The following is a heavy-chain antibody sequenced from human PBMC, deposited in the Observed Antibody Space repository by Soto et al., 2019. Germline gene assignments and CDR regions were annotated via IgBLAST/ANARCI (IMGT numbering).Heavy chain of an antibody. CDR2: ISGSGGST. D-gene: IGHD3-10*01. Sequence: GGSLRLSCAASGFTFSSYAMSWVRQAPGKGLEWVSAISGSGGSTYYADSVKGRFTISRDNSKNTLYLQMNSLRAEDTAVYYCAKERPYYYGSGSYSTNWGQGTLVTVSS. V-gene: IGHV3-23*01. CDR1: GFTFSSYA. J-gene: IGHJ4*02. CDR3: AKERPYYYGSGSYSTN.